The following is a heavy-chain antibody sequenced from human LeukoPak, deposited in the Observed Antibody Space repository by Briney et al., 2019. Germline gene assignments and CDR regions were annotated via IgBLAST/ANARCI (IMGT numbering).Heavy chain of an antibody. J-gene: IGHJ4*02. CDR2: IYYSGST. D-gene: IGHD3-22*01. Sequence: SETLSLTCTVSGGSISSYYWSWIRQPPGKGLEWIGYIYYSGSTYYNPSLKSRVTISVDTSKNQFSLKLSSVTAADTAVYYCARPSYDSSGYLWPPPYDYWGQGTLVTVSS. CDR1: GGSISSYY. V-gene: IGHV4-59*12. CDR3: ARPSYDSSGYLWPPPYDY.